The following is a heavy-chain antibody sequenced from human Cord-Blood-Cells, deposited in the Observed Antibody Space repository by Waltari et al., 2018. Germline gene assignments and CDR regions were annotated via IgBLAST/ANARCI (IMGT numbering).Heavy chain of an antibody. Sequence: QLQLQESGPGLVKPSETLSLTCTVSGGSISSSSYYLGWIRQPPGKGLEWIGSIYYSGSTYYNPSLKSRVTISVDTSKNQFSLKLSSVTAADTAVYYCARGSASDMDVWGKGTTVTVSS. CDR2: IYYSGST. J-gene: IGHJ6*03. CDR3: ARGSASDMDV. V-gene: IGHV4-39*01. CDR1: GGSISSSSYY.